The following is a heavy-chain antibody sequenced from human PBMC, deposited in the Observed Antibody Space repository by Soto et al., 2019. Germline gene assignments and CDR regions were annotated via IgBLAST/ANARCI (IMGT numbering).Heavy chain of an antibody. Sequence: EVQLVESGGGLVQPGGSPRLSCAASGFTFSSYWMHWVRQAPGKGLVWVSRINSDGSSTTYADSVKGRLTISRDNAKNTLYLQMNSLGAEDTAVYYCARAYGSNTHFDYWGQGTLVTVSS. D-gene: IGHD4-17*01. CDR3: ARAYGSNTHFDY. J-gene: IGHJ4*02. CDR2: INSDGSST. V-gene: IGHV3-74*01. CDR1: GFTFSSYW.